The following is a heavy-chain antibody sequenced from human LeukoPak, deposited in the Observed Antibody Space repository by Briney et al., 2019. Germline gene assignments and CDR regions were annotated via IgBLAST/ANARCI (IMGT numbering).Heavy chain of an antibody. CDR3: AREELELGRRFDP. Sequence: SETLSLTCTVSGGSTSSYYWSWIRQPPGKGLEWIGYIYYSGRTNYDPSLKSRVTISVDRSKNQFSLKLSSMTAADTAVYYCAREELELGRRFDPWGQGTLVTVSS. CDR1: GGSTSSYY. J-gene: IGHJ5*02. V-gene: IGHV4-59*12. D-gene: IGHD1-7*01. CDR2: IYYSGRT.